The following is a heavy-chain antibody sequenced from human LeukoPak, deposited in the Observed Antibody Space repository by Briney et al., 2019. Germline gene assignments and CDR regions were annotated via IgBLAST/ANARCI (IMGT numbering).Heavy chain of an antibody. J-gene: IGHJ4*02. D-gene: IGHD2-2*01. CDR1: GYSFTSYW. CDR3: ARRVYCSSTTCYPYLDY. V-gene: IGHV5-51*01. CDR2: IYPGDSDT. Sequence: GESLKISCKGSGYSFTSYWIGWGRQMPGKGLEWMGIIYPGDSDTRYSPSFQGQVTISADKSISTAYLQWSSLKASDTAMYYCARRVYCSSTTCYPYLDYWGQGTLVTVSS.